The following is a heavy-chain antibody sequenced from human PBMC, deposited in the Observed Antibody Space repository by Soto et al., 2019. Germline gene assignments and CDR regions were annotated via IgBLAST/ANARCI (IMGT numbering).Heavy chain of an antibody. CDR1: GGTFSNYG. D-gene: IGHD3-22*01. Sequence: QVQLVQSGAEVKKPGSSVKVSCKSSGGTFSNYGFSWVRQAPGQGLECMGVIVPIFGAEHPQKFQGRVTITADESTNTVFLELRGLRYEDTAVDFCASGGSDDEGSGYSQEHVWGQGTTVTVS. V-gene: IGHV1-69*12. CDR2: IVPIFGA. CDR3: ASGGSDDEGSGYSQEHV. J-gene: IGHJ6*02.